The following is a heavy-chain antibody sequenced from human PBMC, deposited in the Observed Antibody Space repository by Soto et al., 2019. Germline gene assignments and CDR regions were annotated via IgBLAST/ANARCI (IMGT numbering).Heavy chain of an antibody. V-gene: IGHV4-59*01. CDR3: AGRSFFGGYNYAMEV. J-gene: IGHJ6*02. CDR2: IYYRGGT. Sequence: PSETLSLTCTVSGGSISHYYWTWIRQPPGKGLEWIGYIYYRGGTNYNPSLKSRITMSVDTASNQLSLKLSAFAGADTAVYYCAGRSFFGGYNYAMEVVGQGATVTVSS. CDR1: GGSISHYY. D-gene: IGHD3-10*01.